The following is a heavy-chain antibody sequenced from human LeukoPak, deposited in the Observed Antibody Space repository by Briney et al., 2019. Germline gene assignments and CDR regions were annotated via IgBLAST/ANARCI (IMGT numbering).Heavy chain of an antibody. Sequence: ASVKVSCKASGYTFTGYYMHWVRQAPGQGLEWMGWINPNSGGTNYAQKFQGRVTMTRDTSISTAYMELSRLRSDDTAVYYCARDLLGSSGYDGDYWGQGTLVTVSS. J-gene: IGHJ4*02. CDR3: ARDLLGSSGYDGDY. CDR1: GYTFTGYY. D-gene: IGHD3-22*01. CDR2: INPNSGGT. V-gene: IGHV1-2*02.